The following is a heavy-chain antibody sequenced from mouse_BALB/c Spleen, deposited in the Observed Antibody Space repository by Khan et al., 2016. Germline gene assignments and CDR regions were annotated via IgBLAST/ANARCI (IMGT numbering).Heavy chain of an antibody. D-gene: IGHD2-3*01. CDR1: GFNIKDTY. CDR2: IDPANGNT. Sequence: VQLQQSGAELVKPGASVKLSCTTSGFNIKDTYMHWVKQRPEQGLEWIGRIDPANGNTKYDPKFQGKATITADTSSNTAYLQLSSLTSEDTAVYYCAQSYDGYYGFAYWGQGTLVTVSA. CDR3: AQSYDGYYGFAY. J-gene: IGHJ3*01. V-gene: IGHV14-3*02.